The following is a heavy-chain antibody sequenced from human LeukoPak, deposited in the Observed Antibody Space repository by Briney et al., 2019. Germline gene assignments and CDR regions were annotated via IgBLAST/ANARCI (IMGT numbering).Heavy chain of an antibody. CDR3: ARDLRCSSTSCYNYYYYMDV. CDR1: GGTFSSYT. CDR2: IIPILGIA. Sequence: ASVKVSCKASGGTFSSYTISWVRQAPGQGLEWMGRIIPILGIANYAQKFQGRVTITADKSTSTAHMELSSLRSEDTAVYYCARDLRCSSTSCYNYYYYMDVWGKGTTVTVSS. D-gene: IGHD2-2*02. J-gene: IGHJ6*03. V-gene: IGHV1-69*04.